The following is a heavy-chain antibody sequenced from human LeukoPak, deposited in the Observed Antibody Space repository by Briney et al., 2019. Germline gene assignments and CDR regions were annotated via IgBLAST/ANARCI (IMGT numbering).Heavy chain of an antibody. CDR3: ARFYFDFWSGAQGYYYGMDV. CDR1: GYTFTGYY. D-gene: IGHD3-3*01. Sequence: ASVNVSCKASGYTFTGYYMHWVRQAPGQGLEWMGWINPNSGGTNYAQKFQGRVTMTRDTSISTAYMELSRLRSDDTAVYYCARFYFDFWSGAQGYYYGMDVWGQGTTVTVSS. CDR2: INPNSGGT. V-gene: IGHV1-2*02. J-gene: IGHJ6*02.